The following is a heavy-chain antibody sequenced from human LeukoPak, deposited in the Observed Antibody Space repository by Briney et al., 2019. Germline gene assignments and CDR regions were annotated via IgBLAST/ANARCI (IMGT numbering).Heavy chain of an antibody. CDR3: ARSPQYTDAFDI. CDR2: ISYNGSNK. Sequence: GGSLRLSCAASGFTFSSYAMHWVRQAPGKGLEWVAVISYNGSNKYYADSVKGRFTISRDNSKNTLYLQMNSLRAEDTAVYYCARSPQYTDAFDIWGQGTMVTVSS. CDR1: GFTFSSYA. V-gene: IGHV3-30-3*01. J-gene: IGHJ3*02. D-gene: IGHD5-18*01.